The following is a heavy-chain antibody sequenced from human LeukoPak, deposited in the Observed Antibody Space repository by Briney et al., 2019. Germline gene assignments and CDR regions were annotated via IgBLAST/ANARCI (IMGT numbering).Heavy chain of an antibody. CDR1: GFTFSDYV. CDR2: ISGSGTNT. D-gene: IGHD2-15*01. CDR3: AKSTLDCSGGTCYSSPFEY. V-gene: IGHV3-23*01. J-gene: IGHJ4*02. Sequence: GGSLRLSCVASGFTFSDYVIHWVRQAPGKGLEWVSAISGSGTNTYYADSVRGRFTISRDNSKTTLYLQMNRLRAEDTGVYYCAKSTLDCSGGTCYSSPFEYWGQGTLVTVSS.